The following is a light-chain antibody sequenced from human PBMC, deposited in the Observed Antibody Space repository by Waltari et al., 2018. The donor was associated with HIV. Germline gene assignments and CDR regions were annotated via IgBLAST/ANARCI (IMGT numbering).Light chain of an antibody. Sequence: DIQMTQSPSSVSASVGARVTITCRASRDISSWLAWYQQTPGKAPKLLIYGASSLQSGVPSRFSGSGSGTHFTLTINSLQPEDFGTYYCQQAVSPLLTFGGGTKVDIK. CDR3: QQAVSPLLT. CDR1: RDISSW. V-gene: IGKV1-12*01. J-gene: IGKJ4*01. CDR2: GAS.